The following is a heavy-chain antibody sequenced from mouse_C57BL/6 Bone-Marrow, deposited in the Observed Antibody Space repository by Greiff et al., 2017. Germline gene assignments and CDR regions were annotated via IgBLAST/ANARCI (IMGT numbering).Heavy chain of an antibody. CDR1: GFTFSDYY. CDR2: ISNGGGST. D-gene: IGHD2-5*01. CDR3: ARQDYSNGGYFDV. V-gene: IGHV5-12*01. Sequence: DVQLVESGGGLVQPGGSLKLSCAASGFTFSDYYMYWVRQTPEKRLEWVAYISNGGGSTYYPDTVKGRFTISRDNAKNTLYLQMSRLKSEDTAMYYCARQDYSNGGYFDVWGTGTTVTVSS. J-gene: IGHJ1*03.